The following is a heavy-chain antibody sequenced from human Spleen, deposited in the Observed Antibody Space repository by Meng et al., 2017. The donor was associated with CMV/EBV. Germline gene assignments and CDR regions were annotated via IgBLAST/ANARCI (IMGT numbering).Heavy chain of an antibody. Sequence: VSGGSISSGGYYWSWIRQHPGKGLEWIGYIYYSGSTYYNPSLKSRVTISVDTSKNQFSLKLSSVTAADTAVYYWARAVRGKPSFDYWGQGTPVTVSS. J-gene: IGHJ4*02. CDR3: ARAVRGKPSFDY. D-gene: IGHD4-11*01. CDR1: GGSISSGGYY. CDR2: IYYSGST. V-gene: IGHV4-31*02.